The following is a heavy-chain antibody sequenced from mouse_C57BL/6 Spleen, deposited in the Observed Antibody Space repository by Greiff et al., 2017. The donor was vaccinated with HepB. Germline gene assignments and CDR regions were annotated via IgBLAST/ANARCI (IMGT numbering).Heavy chain of an antibody. Sequence: EVQLQQSGPELVQPGASVKICSTASGYSFTDYNMNWVKQSNGKSLQWIIVNNPNDGTTSYNKKFKGKTTLTVEQSSSTAYMQLNSLTSEDSAVYYCARKAPRHRGAMDDWGQGTSVTVSS. CDR1: GYSFTDYN. D-gene: IGHD6-1*01. J-gene: IGHJ4*01. CDR3: ARKAPRHRGAMDD. V-gene: IGHV1-39*01. CDR2: NNPNDGTT.